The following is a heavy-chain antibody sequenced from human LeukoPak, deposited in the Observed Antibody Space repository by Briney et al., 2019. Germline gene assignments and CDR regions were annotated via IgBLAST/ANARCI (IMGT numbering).Heavy chain of an antibody. CDR3: ARIWVRQGYWYFDL. V-gene: IGHV1-2*06. CDR2: INPNSGGT. D-gene: IGHD3-10*01. CDR1: GYTFTSYY. Sequence: GASVKVSCKASGYTFTSYYMHWVRQAPGQGLEWMGRINPNSGGTNYAQKFQSRVTMTRDTSISTAYMELSRLRSDDTAVYYCARIWVRQGYWYFDLWGRGTLVTVSS. J-gene: IGHJ2*01.